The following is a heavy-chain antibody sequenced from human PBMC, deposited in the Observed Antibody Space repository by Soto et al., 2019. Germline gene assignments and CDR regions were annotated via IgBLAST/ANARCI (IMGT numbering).Heavy chain of an antibody. CDR1: GYSISSGYY. Sequence: SETLSLTCTVSGYSISSGYYWGWIRQPPGKGLEWIGSIYHSGSTYYNPSLKSRVTISVDTSKNQFSLKLSSVTAADTAVYYCARELHHRALEAAARDYWGQGTLVTVSS. J-gene: IGHJ4*02. CDR3: ARELHHRALEAAARDY. D-gene: IGHD6-13*01. V-gene: IGHV4-38-2*02. CDR2: IYHSGST.